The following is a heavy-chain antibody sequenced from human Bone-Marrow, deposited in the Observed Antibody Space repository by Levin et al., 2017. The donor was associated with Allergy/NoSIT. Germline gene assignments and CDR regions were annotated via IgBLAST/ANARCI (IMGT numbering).Heavy chain of an antibody. J-gene: IGHJ4*02. CDR2: ITSDGSST. Sequence: ASVKVSCAASGFTFSYYWMYWVRQAPGKGLVWVSRITSDGSSTIYADSVKGRFTISRDNAKNTLYLQMNRLGPEDTAVYYCASPYDSYDSGGYWGQGTLVTVSS. V-gene: IGHV3-74*01. D-gene: IGHD3-22*01. CDR3: ASPYDSYDSGGY. CDR1: GFTFSYYW.